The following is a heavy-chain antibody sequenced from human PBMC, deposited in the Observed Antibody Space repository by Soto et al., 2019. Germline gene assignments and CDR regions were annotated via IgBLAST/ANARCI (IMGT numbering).Heavy chain of an antibody. CDR1: GFTFKSYS. CDR2: TSGDGNTK. V-gene: IGHV3-30-3*01. J-gene: IGHJ4*02. CDR3: AREVVTTQWYFDN. D-gene: IGHD1-1*01. Sequence: GGSLRLSFVTSGFTFKSYSMPWLRQAPGKGLEWVAVTSGDGNTKIHADSVKGRFTISRDNSQNMLYLHMNRLRTEDTAVYYCAREVVTTQWYFDNWGQGILVTVSS.